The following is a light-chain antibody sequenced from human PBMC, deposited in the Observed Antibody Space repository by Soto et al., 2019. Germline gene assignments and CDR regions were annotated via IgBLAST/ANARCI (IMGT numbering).Light chain of an antibody. CDR2: RAS. CDR3: QQSYTATPWT. J-gene: IGKJ1*01. V-gene: IGKV1-39*01. Sequence: DIQMTQSPSSLSASVGDRVTISCRASQIISTYLNWYQQKPGTAPRLLISRASSVKSGVPPRFSGSGSGRDFTLTISSLRPEDIATYFGQQSYTATPWTCGQGTKVEVK. CDR1: QIISTY.